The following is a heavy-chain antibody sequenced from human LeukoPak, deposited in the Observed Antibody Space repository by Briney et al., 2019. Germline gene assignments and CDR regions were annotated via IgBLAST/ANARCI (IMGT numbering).Heavy chain of an antibody. CDR1: GGTFSSYA. D-gene: IGHD2-21*02. CDR2: IIPILGIA. CDR3: ASEGGDRGAFDI. J-gene: IGHJ3*02. V-gene: IGHV1-69*04. Sequence: SVKVSCKASGGTFSSYAISWVRQAPGQGLEWMGRIIPILGIANYAQKFQGRVTITADKSTSTAYMELSSLRSEDTAVYYCASEGGDRGAFDIWGQGTMVTVSS.